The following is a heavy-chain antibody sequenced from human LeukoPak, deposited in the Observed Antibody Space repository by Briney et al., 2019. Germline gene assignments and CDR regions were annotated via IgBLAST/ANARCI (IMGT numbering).Heavy chain of an antibody. V-gene: IGHV3-23*01. CDR2: ISGSGGST. D-gene: IGHD2-21*02. Sequence: GGSLRLSCAASGFTFSSYGMSWVRQAPGKGLEWVSAISGSGGSTYYADSVKGRFTISRDNAKNSLYLQMNSLRAEDTAVYYCARSLTYCGGDCYPLVAFDIWGQGTMVTVSS. CDR3: ARSLTYCGGDCYPLVAFDI. CDR1: GFTFSSYG. J-gene: IGHJ3*02.